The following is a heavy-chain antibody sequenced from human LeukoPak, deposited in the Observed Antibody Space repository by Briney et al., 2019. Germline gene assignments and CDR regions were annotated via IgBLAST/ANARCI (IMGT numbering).Heavy chain of an antibody. V-gene: IGHV4-39*01. J-gene: IGHJ6*02. D-gene: IGHD2-15*01. Sequence: PSETLSLTCTVSGGSISSSSYYWGWIRQPPGKGLEWIGSIYYSGSTYYNPSLESRVTISVDTSKNQFSLKLSSVTAADTAVYYCARLFIWMSGRNGVLRNMDVWGQGTTVTVSS. CDR3: ARLFIWMSGRNGVLRNMDV. CDR2: IYYSGST. CDR1: GGSISSSSYY.